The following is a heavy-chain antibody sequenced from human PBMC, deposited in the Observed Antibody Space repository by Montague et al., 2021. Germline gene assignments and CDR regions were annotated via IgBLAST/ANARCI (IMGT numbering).Heavy chain of an antibody. Sequence: CAISGDSVSVNDATWNWIRQSPSRDLERLGRTYYRSKWYNEYAISVKSRITVNPDTSKNQFSLLLNSVTPEDTAVYYCARGWQKRFDPWGQGTLVTVSS. CDR2: TYYRSKWYN. J-gene: IGHJ5*02. CDR3: ARGWQKRFDP. D-gene: IGHD5-24*01. V-gene: IGHV6-1*01. CDR1: GDSVSVNDAT.